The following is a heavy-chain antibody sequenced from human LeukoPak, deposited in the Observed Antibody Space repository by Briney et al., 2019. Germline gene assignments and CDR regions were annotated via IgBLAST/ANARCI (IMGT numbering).Heavy chain of an antibody. D-gene: IGHD2-21*02. CDR3: ARDRDGGGDCYSAPDY. V-gene: IGHV3-30-3*01. J-gene: IGHJ4*02. Sequence: PGGSLRLSCAASGFTFSSYAMHWVRQAPGKGLEWVAVISYDGSNKYYADSVKGRFTISRDNSKNTLYLQMNSLRAEDTAVYYCARDRDGGGDCYSAPDYWGQGTLVTVSS. CDR1: GFTFSSYA. CDR2: ISYDGSNK.